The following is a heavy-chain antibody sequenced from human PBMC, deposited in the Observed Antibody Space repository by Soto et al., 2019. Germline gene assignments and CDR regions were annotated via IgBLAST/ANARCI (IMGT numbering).Heavy chain of an antibody. J-gene: IGHJ1*01. V-gene: IGHV1-2*02. CDR2: INPNSGGT. D-gene: IGHD1-1*01. CDR3: ARGTTAEYSHH. CDR1: GYTFTGYY. Sequence: QVQLVQSGAEVKKPGASVKVSCKASGYTFTGYYMHWVRQAPGQGLEWMGWINPNSGGTNYAQKFRGGGPMTRDTPISTAYRGLSRRKSNDTAVYSCARGTTAEYSHHGGQGTLVTVSS.